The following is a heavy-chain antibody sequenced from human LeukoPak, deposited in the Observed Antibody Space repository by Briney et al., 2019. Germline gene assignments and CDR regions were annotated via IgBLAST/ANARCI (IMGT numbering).Heavy chain of an antibody. CDR2: IYYSGST. J-gene: IGHJ6*03. Sequence: SQTLSLTCTVSGGSISSYYWSWIRQPPGKGLEWIGYIYYSGSTNYNPSLKSRVTISVDTSKNQFSLKLSSVTAADTAVYYCARSYSSGWPYYYYYYMDVWGKGTTVTVSS. V-gene: IGHV4-59*01. CDR1: GGSISSYY. CDR3: ARSYSSGWPYYYYYYMDV. D-gene: IGHD6-19*01.